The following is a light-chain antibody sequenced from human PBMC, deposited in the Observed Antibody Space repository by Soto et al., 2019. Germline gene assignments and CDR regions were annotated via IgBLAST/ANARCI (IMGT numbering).Light chain of an antibody. J-gene: IGKJ2*01. CDR1: QSVSSSY. CDR3: QQYDSSPYT. Sequence: EIVLTQSPGTLSLTPGERATLSCRASQSVSSSYLAWYQQKPGQAPRLLIYGASSRAPGIPDRFSGSGSGTDFTLTISRLEPEDFAVYYCQQYDSSPYTFGQGTKLEIK. V-gene: IGKV3-20*01. CDR2: GAS.